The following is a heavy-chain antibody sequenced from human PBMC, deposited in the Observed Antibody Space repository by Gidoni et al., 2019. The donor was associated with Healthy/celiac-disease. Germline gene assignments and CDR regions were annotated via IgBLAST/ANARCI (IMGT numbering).Heavy chain of an antibody. Sequence: QVQLVESGGGVVQPGRSLRLSWSASGFTFSSYGMHWVRQAPGKGLEGVAVISYDGSNKYYADSVKGRFTISRDNSKNTLYLQMNSLRAEDTAVYYCAKDIMAAPDYWGQGTLVTVSS. CDR1: GFTFSSYG. V-gene: IGHV3-30*18. J-gene: IGHJ4*02. CDR3: AKDIMAAPDY. D-gene: IGHD3-16*01. CDR2: ISYDGSNK.